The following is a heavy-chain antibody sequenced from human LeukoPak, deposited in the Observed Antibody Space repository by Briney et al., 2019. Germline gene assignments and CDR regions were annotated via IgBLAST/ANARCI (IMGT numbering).Heavy chain of an antibody. Sequence: SETLSLXCAVSGYSISSGYYWGWIRQPPGKGLEWIGYIYYSGSTNYNPSLKSRVAISVDTSKNQFSLKLSSVTAADTAVYYCARTEYSSSGGWFDPWGQGTLVTVSS. CDR2: IYYSGST. J-gene: IGHJ5*02. CDR1: GYSISSGYY. CDR3: ARTEYSSSGGWFDP. V-gene: IGHV4-38-2*01. D-gene: IGHD6-6*01.